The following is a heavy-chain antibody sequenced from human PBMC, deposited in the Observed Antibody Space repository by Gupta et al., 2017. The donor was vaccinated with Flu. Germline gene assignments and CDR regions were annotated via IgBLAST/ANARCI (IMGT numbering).Heavy chain of an antibody. CDR3: ARRREEKLWFFGMDV. V-gene: IGHV4-34*01. J-gene: IGHJ6*02. CDR1: GGSFSGYY. CDR2: INHSGST. D-gene: IGHD5-18*01. Sequence: QVQLQQWGAGLLKPSETLSLTCAVYGGSFSGYYWSWLRQPPGKGLEWIGEINHSGSTNYNPSRKSRVTISVDTSKNQVSLKLSSVTAADTAVYYCARRREEKLWFFGMDVGGQGTTVTVYS.